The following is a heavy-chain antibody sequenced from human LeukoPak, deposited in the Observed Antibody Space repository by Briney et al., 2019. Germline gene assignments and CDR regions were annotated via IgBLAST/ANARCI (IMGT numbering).Heavy chain of an antibody. CDR2: LYYTGST. D-gene: IGHD6-13*01. J-gene: IGHJ6*03. CDR3: ARTTEAHSWRTRYYDYYMDV. V-gene: IGHV4-39*07. CDR1: GGSVTSTSYY. Sequence: PETLCVTCIVPGGSVTSTSYYWGWISQPPGKGLEWLGSLYYTGSTYYSPSLKSRFTISVDTSKIHISLKLSSVTAADTAVYYCARTTEAHSWRTRYYDYYMDVWGKGTTVAVSS.